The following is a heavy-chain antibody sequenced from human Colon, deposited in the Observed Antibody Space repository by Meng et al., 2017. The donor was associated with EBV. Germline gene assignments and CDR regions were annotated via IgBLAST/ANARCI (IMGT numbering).Heavy chain of an antibody. CDR2: IDDIGGT. D-gene: IGHD3-10*01. V-gene: IGHV4-61*01. CDR1: CDFVVSGCCI. CDR3: ARVSGGSDDP. J-gene: IGHJ5*02. Sequence: LLGSCAGALDPSGVLLLLCSGSCDFVVSGCCIQWVLRAPPGKLLEWIANIDDIGGTNYTPSLKSRLTISRDTSKNPFSLRLRSVTAEDTAVYYCARVSGGSDDPWGQGTLVTVSS.